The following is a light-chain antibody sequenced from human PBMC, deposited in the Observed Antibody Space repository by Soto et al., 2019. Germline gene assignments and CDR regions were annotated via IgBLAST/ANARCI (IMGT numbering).Light chain of an antibody. CDR1: SSNIGSNT. J-gene: IGLJ1*01. V-gene: IGLV1-44*01. Sequence: QSVLTQPPSASGTPGQRVTISSSGSSSNIGSNTVNWYQQFPGTAPKLLIYSNNQRPSGVPDRFSGSKSGTSASLAISGLQSEDEADYYCAAWDDSLNGYVFGTGTKVTAL. CDR3: AAWDDSLNGYV. CDR2: SNN.